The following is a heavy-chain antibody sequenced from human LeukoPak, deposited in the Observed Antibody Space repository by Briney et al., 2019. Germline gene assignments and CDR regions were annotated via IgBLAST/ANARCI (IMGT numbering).Heavy chain of an antibody. J-gene: IGHJ5*02. CDR2: INHSGST. CDR1: GGTFSGYC. CDR3: ARGGIAVAGTLFDP. V-gene: IGHV4-34*01. Sequence: PSETLSLTCAASGGTFSGYCRNWIRQPPGKGLEWIGEINHSGSTNYNPSLKSRVTISVDTSKNQFSLKLSSVTAADTAVYYCARGGIAVAGTLFDPWGQGTLVTVSS. D-gene: IGHD6-19*01.